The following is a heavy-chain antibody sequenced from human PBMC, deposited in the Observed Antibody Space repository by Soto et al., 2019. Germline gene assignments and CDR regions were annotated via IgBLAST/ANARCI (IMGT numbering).Heavy chain of an antibody. CDR3: ARHEDEYCSSTSCQRDY. J-gene: IGHJ4*02. CDR2: IYYSGST. CDR1: GGSISSSSYY. Sequence: QLQLQESGPGLVKPSETLSLTCTVSGGSISSSSYYWGWIRQPPGKGLEWIGSIYYSGSTYYNPSLKSRVTISVDTSKNQFSLKLSSVTAADTAVYYSARHEDEYCSSTSCQRDYWGQGTLVTVSS. D-gene: IGHD2-2*01. V-gene: IGHV4-39*01.